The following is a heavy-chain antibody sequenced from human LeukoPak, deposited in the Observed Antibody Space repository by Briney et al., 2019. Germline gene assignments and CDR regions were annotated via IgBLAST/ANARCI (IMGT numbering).Heavy chain of an antibody. Sequence: PGGSLRLSCVASGFTFSSYAMDWLRQAPGRGLEWVSAISGSGGSTYYADSVKGRFTISRDNSKTTLFLQMNSLRAEDTAVYYCAKDLHDYGNYVGWFDSWGQGTLVTVSS. CDR1: GFTFSSYA. D-gene: IGHD4-11*01. CDR2: ISGSGGST. V-gene: IGHV3-23*01. CDR3: AKDLHDYGNYVGWFDS. J-gene: IGHJ5*01.